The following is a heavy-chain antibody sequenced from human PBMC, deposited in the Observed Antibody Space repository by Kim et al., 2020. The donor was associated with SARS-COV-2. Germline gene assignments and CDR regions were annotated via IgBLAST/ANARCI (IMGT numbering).Heavy chain of an antibody. V-gene: IGHV4-4*07. CDR1: GGSISSYY. J-gene: IGHJ2*01. Sequence: SETLSLTCTVSGGSISSYYWSWIRQPAGKGLERIGRIYTSGSTNYNPSLKSRVTMSVDTSKNQFSLKLSSVTAADTAVYYCARDLGTIFPLDWYFDLWGRGTLVTVSS. CDR2: IYTSGST. CDR3: ARDLGTIFPLDWYFDL. D-gene: IGHD3-9*01.